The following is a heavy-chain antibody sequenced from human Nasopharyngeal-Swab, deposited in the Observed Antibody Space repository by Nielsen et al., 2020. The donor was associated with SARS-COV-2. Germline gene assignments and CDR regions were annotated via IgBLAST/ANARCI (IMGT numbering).Heavy chain of an antibody. V-gene: IGHV1-24*01. CDR3: AVGKIAAGDYYYYYGMDV. CDR2: FDPEDGET. CDR1: GYTLTELS. Sequence: ASVKVSCKVSGYTLTELSMHWVRQAPGKGLEWMGGFDPEDGETIYAQKFQGRVTITRDTSASTAYMELSSLRSEDTAVYYCAVGKIAAGDYYYYYGMDVWGQGTTVTVSS. J-gene: IGHJ6*02. D-gene: IGHD6-13*01.